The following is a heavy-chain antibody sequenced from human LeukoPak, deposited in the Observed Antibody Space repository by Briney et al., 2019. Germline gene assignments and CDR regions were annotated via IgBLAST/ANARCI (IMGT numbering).Heavy chain of an antibody. V-gene: IGHV4-39*07. J-gene: IGHJ4*02. CDR2: IYYSGST. CDR1: GGSISSSSYY. Sequence: SETLSLTCTVSGGSISSSSYYWGWIRQPPGKGLEWIGSIYYSGSTYYNPSLKSRVTISVDTSKNQFSLNLSSVTAADTAVYYCARESSIEARCLDYWGQGTLVTVSS. D-gene: IGHD6-6*01. CDR3: ARESSIEARCLDY.